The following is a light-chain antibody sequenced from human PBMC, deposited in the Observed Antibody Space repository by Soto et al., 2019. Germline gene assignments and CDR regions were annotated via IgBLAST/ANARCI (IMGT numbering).Light chain of an antibody. CDR2: GAS. Sequence: ENVLTPAPGTLSFSPGEKATLYCSAIQSVSSSYLAWYQQKPGQAPRLLIYGASSRATGIPDRFSGSGSGTDFSLTISRLEPEDFAVYYCQQYGSSPPRTFGQGTKVDI. J-gene: IGKJ1*01. V-gene: IGKV3-20*01. CDR1: QSVSSSY. CDR3: QQYGSSPPRT.